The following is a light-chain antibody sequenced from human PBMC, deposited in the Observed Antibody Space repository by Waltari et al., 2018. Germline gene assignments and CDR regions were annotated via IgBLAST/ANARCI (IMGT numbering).Light chain of an antibody. Sequence: DIQMTQSPSSLSASVGDRVTITCRTSQSIDIYLPWYQQKAGKAPRLLIYAATHLQNGVPSRFSGSGSETDFTLTISSLQPEDFATYYCQQSYSTRWTFGQGTVVELK. CDR1: QSIDIY. J-gene: IGKJ1*01. CDR3: QQSYSTRWT. V-gene: IGKV1-39*01. CDR2: AAT.